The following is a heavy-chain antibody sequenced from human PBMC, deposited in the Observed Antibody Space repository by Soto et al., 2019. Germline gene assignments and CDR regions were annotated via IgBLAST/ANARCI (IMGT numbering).Heavy chain of an antibody. CDR3: ARHRGYGPDY. D-gene: IGHD5-18*01. CDR1: GYSFTTYW. CDR2: IDPSDSYT. V-gene: IGHV5-10-1*01. J-gene: IGHJ4*02. Sequence: LGESLKISCKGSGYSFTTYWISWVRQMPGKGLEWMGRIDPSDSYTNYSPSFQGHVTISADKSITTAYLQWSSLRASDTAMYYCARHRGYGPDYWGQGTLVTVSS.